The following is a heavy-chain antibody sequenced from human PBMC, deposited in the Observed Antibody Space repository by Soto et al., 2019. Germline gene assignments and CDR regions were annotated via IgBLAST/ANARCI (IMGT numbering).Heavy chain of an antibody. Sequence: QNTLNESGPTLVKPTHTLTLTCTFSGFSLSTSGVGVGWIRQPPGKALEWLALIYWDDDKRYSPSLKSSLTITKDTFKIQWVLPMTSMDPVDTATYSCAHAIGGYSSSCPYYFDYWGQGTLVTVSS. CDR3: AHAIGGYSSSCPYYFDY. J-gene: IGHJ4*02. CDR2: IYWDDDK. D-gene: IGHD6-13*01. V-gene: IGHV2-5*02. CDR1: GFSLSTSGVG.